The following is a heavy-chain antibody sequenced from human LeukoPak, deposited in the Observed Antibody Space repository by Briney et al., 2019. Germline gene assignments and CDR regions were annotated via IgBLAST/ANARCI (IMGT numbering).Heavy chain of an antibody. D-gene: IGHD3-10*01. Sequence: GGSLRLSCAASGFTFSNAWMSWVRQAPGKGLEWVGRIKSKTDGGTTDYAAPVKGRFTISRDDSKNTLYLQMNSLKTEDTAVYYCTTDQLWFGELAGHWGQGTLVTVSS. CDR3: TTDQLWFGELAGH. V-gene: IGHV3-15*01. CDR2: IKSKTDGGTT. CDR1: GFTFSNAW. J-gene: IGHJ4*02.